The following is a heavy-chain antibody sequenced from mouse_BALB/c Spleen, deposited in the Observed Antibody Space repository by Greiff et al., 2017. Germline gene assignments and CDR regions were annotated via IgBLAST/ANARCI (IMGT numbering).Heavy chain of an antibody. V-gene: IGHV1-9*01. Sequence: QVQLQQSGAELMKPGASVKISCKATGYTFSSYWIEWVKQRPGHGLEWIGEILPGSGSTNYNEKFKGKATFTADTSSNTAYMQLSSLTSEDSAVYYWSRSDGGPYAMDYWGQGTSVTVSS. CDR2: ILPGSGST. CDR1: GYTFSSYW. CDR3: SRSDGGPYAMDY. D-gene: IGHD1-1*02. J-gene: IGHJ4*01.